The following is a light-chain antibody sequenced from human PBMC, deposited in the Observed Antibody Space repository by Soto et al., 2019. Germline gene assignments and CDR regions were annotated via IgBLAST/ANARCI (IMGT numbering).Light chain of an antibody. CDR2: LNSDGSH. CDR1: SGHSSYV. Sequence: QLVLTQSPSASASLGASVKLTCTLSSGHSSYVIAWHQQQPEKGPRYLMNLNSDGSHSKGDVIPDRFSGSSSGAERYLTISSLQSEDEADYYCQTWGTGIHVVFGGGTKLTVL. J-gene: IGLJ2*01. V-gene: IGLV4-69*01. CDR3: QTWGTGIHVV.